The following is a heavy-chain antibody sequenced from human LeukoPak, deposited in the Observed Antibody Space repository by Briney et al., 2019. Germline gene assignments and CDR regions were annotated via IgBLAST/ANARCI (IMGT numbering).Heavy chain of an antibody. D-gene: IGHD2-15*01. V-gene: IGHV3-30*02. Sequence: GGSLRLSCAASGFTFSSYGMHWVRQAPGKGLEWVAFIWYDGSNKYYADSVKGRFTISRDNSKNTLYLQMNSLRTEDTAVYYCAKDSSVVAATHVDYWGQGTLVTVSS. CDR3: AKDSSVVAATHVDY. CDR2: IWYDGSNK. CDR1: GFTFSSYG. J-gene: IGHJ4*02.